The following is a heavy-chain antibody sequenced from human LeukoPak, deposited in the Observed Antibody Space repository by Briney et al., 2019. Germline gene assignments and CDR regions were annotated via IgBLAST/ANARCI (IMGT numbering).Heavy chain of an antibody. CDR2: IYYSGST. D-gene: IGHD3-10*01. CDR3: ARGYAGFGGLLND. V-gene: IGHV4-59*01. J-gene: IGHJ4*02. Sequence: SETLSLTCTVSGGSISSYYWSWIRQPPGKGLEWIGYIYYSGSTNYNPSLKSRVTISVDTSKNQFSLKLSSVTAADTAVYYCARGYAGFGGLLNDWGQGTLVTVSS. CDR1: GGSISSYY.